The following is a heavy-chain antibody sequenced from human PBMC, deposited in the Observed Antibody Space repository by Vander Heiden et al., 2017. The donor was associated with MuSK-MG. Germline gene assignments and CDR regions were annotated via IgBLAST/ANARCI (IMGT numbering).Heavy chain of an antibody. Sequence: EVQLLESGGGLVQPGGSLRLSWAASGFTFSSYVLSWVRQAPGKGLEWVSAVSGSGYSTYYADSVKGRFTISRDNSKNTLYLQMNSLRAEDTAVYYCAKPLRGDYDFDYWGQGTLVTVSS. V-gene: IGHV3-23*01. CDR2: VSGSGYST. D-gene: IGHD4-17*01. CDR1: GFTFSSYV. CDR3: AKPLRGDYDFDY. J-gene: IGHJ4*02.